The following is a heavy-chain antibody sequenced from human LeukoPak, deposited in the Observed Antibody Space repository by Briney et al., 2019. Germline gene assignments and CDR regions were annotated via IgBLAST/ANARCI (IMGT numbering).Heavy chain of an antibody. CDR1: GFTFSSYG. J-gene: IGHJ6*03. Sequence: PGGSLRLSCAASGFTFSSYGMHWVGQAPGKGLGWVAFIRYDGSNKYYADSVKGRFTISRDNSKNTLYLQMNSLRAEDTAVYYCAKALYDLHYYYYMDVWGKGTTVTVS. CDR3: AKALYDLHYYYYMDV. CDR2: IRYDGSNK. D-gene: IGHD5/OR15-5a*01. V-gene: IGHV3-30*02.